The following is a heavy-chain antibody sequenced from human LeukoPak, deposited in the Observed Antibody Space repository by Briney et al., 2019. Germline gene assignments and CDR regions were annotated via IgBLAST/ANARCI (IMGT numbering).Heavy chain of an antibody. V-gene: IGHV3-30*02. J-gene: IGHJ4*02. CDR2: IRYDGSNK. D-gene: IGHD2-8*02. Sequence: GGSLRLSCAASGFTFSSYGMHWVRQAPGKGLEWVAFIRYDGSNKYYADSVKGRFTISRDNSKNTLYLQMNSLRAEDTAVYYCAKVGPWSQHRSYYFDYWGQGTLVTVSS. CDR1: GFTFSSYG. CDR3: AKVGPWSQHRSYYFDY.